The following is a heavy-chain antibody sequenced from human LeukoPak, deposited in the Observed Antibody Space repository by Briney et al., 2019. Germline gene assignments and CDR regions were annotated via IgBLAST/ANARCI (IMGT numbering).Heavy chain of an antibody. CDR1: GFTFSSYT. V-gene: IGHV3-48*04. J-gene: IGHJ3*02. CDR2: ISGITSTI. CDR3: ARSDAFDI. Sequence: GGSLRLSCAASGFTFSSYTMSWVRQAPGQGLEWVSYISGITSTIFYADSVKGRFSISRDNAKNSLYLQMNSLRAEDTAVYYCARSDAFDIWGQGTMVTVSS.